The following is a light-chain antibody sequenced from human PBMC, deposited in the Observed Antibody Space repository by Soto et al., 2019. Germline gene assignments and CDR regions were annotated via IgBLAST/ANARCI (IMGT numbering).Light chain of an antibody. J-gene: IGKJ3*01. CDR2: DAS. CDR3: QPRSNWPIT. Sequence: EIVLTQSPATLSLSPGDRATLDSRASQSVITYLALYQQKPGQAPKLLIYDASSRATGIPARFSGSGSGTDFPLTISSLEPEDFAVYYCQPRSNWPITFGPWTKVFIK. CDR1: QSVITY. V-gene: IGKV3-11*01.